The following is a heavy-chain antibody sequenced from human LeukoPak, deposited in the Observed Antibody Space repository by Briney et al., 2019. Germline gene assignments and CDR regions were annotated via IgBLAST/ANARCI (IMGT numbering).Heavy chain of an antibody. V-gene: IGHV3-7*01. CDR3: ASLATVTDAFDI. D-gene: IGHD4-17*01. Sequence: GGSLRPSCAASGFTFSSYWMSWVRQAPGKGLEWVANIKQDGSEKYYVDSVKGRFTISRDNAKNSLYLQMNSLRAENTAVYYCASLATVTDAFDIWGPGTMVTVSS. J-gene: IGHJ3*02. CDR1: GFTFSSYW. CDR2: IKQDGSEK.